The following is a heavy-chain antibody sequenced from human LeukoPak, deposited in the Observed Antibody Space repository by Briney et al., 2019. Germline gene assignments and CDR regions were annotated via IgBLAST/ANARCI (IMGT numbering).Heavy chain of an antibody. D-gene: IGHD1-14*01. CDR3: ARGHLRLTFGFAGRNRYYFDY. CDR2: INHSGST. V-gene: IGHV4-34*01. J-gene: IGHJ4*02. Sequence: SETLSLTCAVYGGSFSGYYWSWIRQPPGKGLEWIGEINHSGSTNYNPSLKSRVTISVDTSKNQFSLKLSSVTAADTAVYYCARGHLRLTFGFAGRNRYYFDYWGQGTLVTVFS. CDR1: GGSFSGYY.